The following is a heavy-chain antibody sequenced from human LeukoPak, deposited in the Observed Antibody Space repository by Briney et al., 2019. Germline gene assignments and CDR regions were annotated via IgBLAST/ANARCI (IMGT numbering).Heavy chain of an antibody. V-gene: IGHV4-38-2*02. Sequence: PSETLSLTCTVSGYSISNGYYWGWIRQPPGKGLEWVGSIYHRGSTYYNPSLRSRVTISLDTSKNQFSLKLSSVTAADTAVYYCASVRRGFGESSKYYAYYYMGVWGKGTTVTISS. D-gene: IGHD3-10*01. CDR3: ASVRRGFGESSKYYAYYYMGV. CDR1: GYSISNGYY. CDR2: IYHRGST. J-gene: IGHJ6*03.